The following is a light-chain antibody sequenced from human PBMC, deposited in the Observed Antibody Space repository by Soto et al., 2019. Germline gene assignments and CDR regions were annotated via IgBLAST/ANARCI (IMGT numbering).Light chain of an antibody. CDR2: EGS. CDR1: SSDVGSYNL. CDR3: CSYAGSSSVV. Sequence: QSALTQPASVSGSPGQSITISCTGTSSDVGSYNLVSWYQQHPGKAPKLMIYEGSKRPSGVSNRFSGSKSVNTASLTISRLQAEDEADYYCCSYAGSSSVVFGGGTKLTVL. J-gene: IGLJ2*01. V-gene: IGLV2-23*01.